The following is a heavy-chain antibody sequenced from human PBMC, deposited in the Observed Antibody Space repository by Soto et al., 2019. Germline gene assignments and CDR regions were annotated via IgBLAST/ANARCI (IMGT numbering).Heavy chain of an antibody. CDR3: ARDRGDYSTSGNWFDP. CDR2: IYYSGST. Sequence: LSLTCTVSGGSISSGDYYLSWIRQPPGKGLEWIGYIYYSGSTYYNPSLKSRVTISVDTSKNQFSLKLSSVTAADTAVYYCARDRGDYSTSGNWFDPWGQGTLVTVSS. CDR1: GGSISSGDYY. D-gene: IGHD2-21*01. V-gene: IGHV4-30-4*01. J-gene: IGHJ5*02.